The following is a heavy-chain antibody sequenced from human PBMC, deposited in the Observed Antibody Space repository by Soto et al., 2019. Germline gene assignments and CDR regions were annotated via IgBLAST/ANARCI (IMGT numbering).Heavy chain of an antibody. Sequence: NHSETRSRTCTVSGASISCFYWSWIRKSAGKGLEWIGRIYATGTTDYNPSLKSRVMTSVDTSKKQFSLKLRSVTAADTAVYYCVRDGTKTLRDWFDPWGQGISVTVSS. CDR3: VRDGTKTLRDWFDP. J-gene: IGHJ5*02. CDR1: GASISCFY. V-gene: IGHV4-4*07. CDR2: IYATGTT. D-gene: IGHD1-1*01.